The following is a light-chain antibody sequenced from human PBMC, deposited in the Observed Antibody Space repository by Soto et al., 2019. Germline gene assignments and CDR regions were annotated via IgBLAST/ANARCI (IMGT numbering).Light chain of an antibody. V-gene: IGKV3-20*01. Sequence: ETVLTQSPGTLSLSPGERATLSCRASQTIRSNYLAWYLQTPGQAPRLLIYCASNRATGIADRCSGSGSGTDFTLIISGLAPEDFALYYCQQYGSSSWTFGQGTKVEIK. CDR2: CAS. J-gene: IGKJ1*01. CDR1: QTIRSNY. CDR3: QQYGSSSWT.